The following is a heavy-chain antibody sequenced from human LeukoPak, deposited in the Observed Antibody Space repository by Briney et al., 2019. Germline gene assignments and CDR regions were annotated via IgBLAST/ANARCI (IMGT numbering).Heavy chain of an antibody. Sequence: GGSLRLSCAASGFTFSSYSMNWVRQVPGKGLEWISSISSSSSFIYYADSVKGRFTISRDNAKNSLYLQMNSLRAEDTAVYYCNVVTATTGAFDIWGQGTMVTVSS. CDR2: ISSSSSFI. CDR1: GFTFSSYS. V-gene: IGHV3-21*01. CDR3: NVVTATTGAFDI. J-gene: IGHJ3*02. D-gene: IGHD2-21*02.